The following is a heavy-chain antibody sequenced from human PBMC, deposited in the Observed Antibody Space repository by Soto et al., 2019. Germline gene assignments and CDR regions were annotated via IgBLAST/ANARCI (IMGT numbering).Heavy chain of an antibody. CDR3: TKDGGQVAFGY. D-gene: IGHD3-16*01. V-gene: IGHV3-15*01. CDR1: GFTFSTAW. J-gene: IGHJ4*02. CDR2: IKSKTDGGTT. Sequence: EVQLVESGGGLVKPGGSLRLSCVASGFTFSTAWMGWVRQAPGKGLEWVGRIKSKTDGGTTDYAAPVKGRFTISRDASKNTLYLQMDSLKTEDTALYYCTKDGGQVAFGYWGQGTLVTVSS.